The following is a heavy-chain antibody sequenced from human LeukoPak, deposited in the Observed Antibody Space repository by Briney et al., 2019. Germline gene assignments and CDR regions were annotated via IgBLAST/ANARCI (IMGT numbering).Heavy chain of an antibody. Sequence: GGSLRLSCAASGFTFSSYAMNWVRQAPGKGLEWVSSISGSGDSTYYADSVKGRFTISRDTSKNTLYLQMNSLRAEDTAVYYCAKERGYSGSSVDYWGQGTLVTVSA. CDR1: GFTFSSYA. CDR3: AKERGYSGSSVDY. D-gene: IGHD1-26*01. CDR2: ISGSGDST. V-gene: IGHV3-23*01. J-gene: IGHJ4*02.